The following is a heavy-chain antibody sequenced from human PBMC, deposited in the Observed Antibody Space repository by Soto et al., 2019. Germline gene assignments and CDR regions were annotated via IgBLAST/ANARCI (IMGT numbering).Heavy chain of an antibody. Sequence: GGSLRLSCAASGFTFSNAWMNWVRQAPGKGLEWVGRIKSKTDGGTTDYAAPVKGRFTISRDDSKNTLYLQMNSLKTEDTAVYYCTTDSDSYHYDSSGQKYGMDVWGQGTTVTVSS. V-gene: IGHV3-15*07. J-gene: IGHJ6*02. CDR1: GFTFSNAW. CDR3: TTDSDSYHYDSSGQKYGMDV. D-gene: IGHD3-22*01. CDR2: IKSKTDGGTT.